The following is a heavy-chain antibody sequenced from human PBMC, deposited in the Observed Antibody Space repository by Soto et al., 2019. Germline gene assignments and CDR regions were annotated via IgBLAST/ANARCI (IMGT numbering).Heavy chain of an antibody. CDR2: ISYDGSKK. CDR1: GYTFSRHG. Sequence: QVQLVESGGGVVQPGRSLRLSCAASGYTFSRHGMHWVRQAPGKGLEWVAVISYDGSKKYYEDSVKGRFTISRDNSKNTLYLQVHSLRAEDTAVYYCAKDRVESGLGEVDYWGQGTMVTVSS. J-gene: IGHJ4*02. CDR3: AKDRVESGLGEVDY. V-gene: IGHV3-30*18. D-gene: IGHD3-16*01.